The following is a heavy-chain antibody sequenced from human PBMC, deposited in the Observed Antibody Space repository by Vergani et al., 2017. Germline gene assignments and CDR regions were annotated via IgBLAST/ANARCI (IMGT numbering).Heavy chain of an antibody. CDR2: IYHSGST. J-gene: IGHJ4*02. D-gene: IGHD5-18*01. CDR3: AAWIQLWRTSDY. Sequence: QVQLQESGPGLVKPSETLSLTCAVSGYSISSGYYWGWIRQPPGKGLEWIGSIYHSGSTYYNPSLKSRVTISVDTSKNQFSLKLSSVTAADTAVYYCAAWIQLWRTSDYWGQGTLVTVSS. CDR1: GYSISSGYY. V-gene: IGHV4-38-2*01.